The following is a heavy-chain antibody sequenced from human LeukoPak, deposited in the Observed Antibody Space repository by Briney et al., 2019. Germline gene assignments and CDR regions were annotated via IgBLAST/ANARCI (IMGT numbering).Heavy chain of an antibody. V-gene: IGHV4-34*01. J-gene: IGHJ3*02. Sequence: SETLSLTCAVYGGSFSGYYWSWIRQPPGKGLEWIGEINHSGSTNYNPSLKSRVTISVDTSKNRFSLKLSSVTAADTAVYYCARVESMVRGVIIAFDIWGQGTMVTVSS. CDR2: INHSGST. D-gene: IGHD3-10*01. CDR3: ARVESMVRGVIIAFDI. CDR1: GGSFSGYY.